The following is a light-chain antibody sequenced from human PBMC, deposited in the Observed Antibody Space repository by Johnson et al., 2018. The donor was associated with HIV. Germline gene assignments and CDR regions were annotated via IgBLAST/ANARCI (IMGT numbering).Light chain of an antibody. Sequence: QSVLTQPPSVSAAPGQKVTISCSGSSSNIGNNYVSWYQQLPGTSPKLLISENKARPSGIPDRFSGPKSATSATLAITGLQTGDEADYYCGTWDSSLYVFVFGSGTKVTVL. CDR2: ENK. CDR3: GTWDSSLYVFV. J-gene: IGLJ1*01. CDR1: SSNIGNNY. V-gene: IGLV1-51*01.